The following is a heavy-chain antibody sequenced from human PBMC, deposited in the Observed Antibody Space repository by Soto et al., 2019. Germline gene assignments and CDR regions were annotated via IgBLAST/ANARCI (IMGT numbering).Heavy chain of an antibody. V-gene: IGHV1-3*01. Sequence: QVQLVQSGAEVKKPGASVKVYCKASGYTFTTYALHWVRQAPGHRPEWMGWINPASGHTKYSKKFQDRVTITRDTSASTGFMELSSLRSEDTAVYYCGRSVVGATGEILYNAMDVWGQGTTVTVSS. CDR3: GRSVVGATGEILYNAMDV. D-gene: IGHD1-26*01. CDR1: GYTFTTYA. CDR2: INPASGHT. J-gene: IGHJ6*02.